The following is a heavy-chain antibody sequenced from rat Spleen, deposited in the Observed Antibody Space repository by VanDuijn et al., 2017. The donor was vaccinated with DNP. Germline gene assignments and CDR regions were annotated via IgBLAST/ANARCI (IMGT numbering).Heavy chain of an antibody. CDR2: ITNEGSST. Sequence: EVQLVQSGGGLVQPGRSLRLSCTTSGFTFGDYHMAWVRQAPTKGLEWVASITNEGSSTYFGDSVKGRFTISRDNAKSTLYLKMDSLRSEDTATYYCATKGGPFAYWGQGTLVTVSS. D-gene: IGHD1-11*01. J-gene: IGHJ3*01. V-gene: IGHV5-22*01. CDR1: GFTFGDYH. CDR3: ATKGGPFAY.